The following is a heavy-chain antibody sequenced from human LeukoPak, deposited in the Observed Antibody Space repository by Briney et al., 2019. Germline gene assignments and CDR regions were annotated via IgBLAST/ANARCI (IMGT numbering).Heavy chain of an antibody. V-gene: IGHV4-59*01. Sequence: SETLSLTCTVSGGSISSYYWSWIRQPPGKGLEWIGYIYYSGSTNYNPSLKSRVTISVDTSKTQFSLKLSSVTAADTAVYYCASMTLLSSSFGYWGQGTLVTVSS. D-gene: IGHD2-21*02. CDR1: GGSISSYY. CDR3: ASMTLLSSSFGY. CDR2: IYYSGST. J-gene: IGHJ4*02.